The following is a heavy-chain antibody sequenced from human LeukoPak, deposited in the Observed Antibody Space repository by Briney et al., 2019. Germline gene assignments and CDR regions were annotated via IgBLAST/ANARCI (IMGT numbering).Heavy chain of an antibody. CDR2: INPSGGNT. D-gene: IGHD4-17*01. CDR3: AGGGPYVDYRFDY. Sequence: ASVKVSCKASGYTFTSHYLHWVRQAPGQGLEWMGIINPSGGNTKYAQKFQDKVTMTRDTSTNTVYMELNSLRFEDTAIYYCAGGGPYVDYRFDYWGQGTLVTVSS. V-gene: IGHV1-46*01. CDR1: GYTFTSHY. J-gene: IGHJ4*02.